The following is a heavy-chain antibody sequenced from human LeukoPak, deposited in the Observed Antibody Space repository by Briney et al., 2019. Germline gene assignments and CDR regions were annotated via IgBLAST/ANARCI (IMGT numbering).Heavy chain of an antibody. V-gene: IGHV3-48*03. Sequence: GGSLRLSCAASGFTFSSYEMNWVRQAPGKGLEWVSYISSSGGTIYYADSVKGRFTISRDNAKNSLYLQMNSLRAEDTAVYYCARHALSILVMVSPAFDIWGQGTMVTVSS. CDR2: ISSSGGTI. D-gene: IGHD3-22*01. J-gene: IGHJ3*02. CDR3: ARHALSILVMVSPAFDI. CDR1: GFTFSSYE.